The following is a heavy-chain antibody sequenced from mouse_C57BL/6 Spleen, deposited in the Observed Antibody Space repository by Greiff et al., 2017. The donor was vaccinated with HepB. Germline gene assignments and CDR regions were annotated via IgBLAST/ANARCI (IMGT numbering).Heavy chain of an antibody. D-gene: IGHD2-1*01. CDR1: GYAFSSYW. Sequence: QVQLQQSGAELVKPGASVKISCKASGYAFSSYWMNWVKQRPGKGLEWIGQIYPGDGDTNYNGKFKGKATLTADKSSSTAYMQLSSLTSEDSAVYFCARPLHYGNYDYAMDYWGQGTSVTVSS. CDR3: ARPLHYGNYDYAMDY. V-gene: IGHV1-80*01. J-gene: IGHJ4*01. CDR2: IYPGDGDT.